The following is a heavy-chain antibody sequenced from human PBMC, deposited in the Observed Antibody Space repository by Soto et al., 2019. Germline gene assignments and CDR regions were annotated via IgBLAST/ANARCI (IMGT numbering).Heavy chain of an antibody. V-gene: IGHV3-23*01. D-gene: IGHD3-3*01. CDR1: GFTFSSYA. CDR3: ATDLSHVVRFLEWSPDGEEDFDY. CDR2: ISGSGGST. Sequence: EVQLLESGGGLVQPGGSLRLSCAASGFTFSSYAMSWVRQAPGKGLEWVAAISGSGGSTYYADSVKGRFTLSRDNSKNTLYLQMSSLRAEDTAVYSCATDLSHVVRFLEWSPDGEEDFDYWGQGTLVTVSS. J-gene: IGHJ4*02.